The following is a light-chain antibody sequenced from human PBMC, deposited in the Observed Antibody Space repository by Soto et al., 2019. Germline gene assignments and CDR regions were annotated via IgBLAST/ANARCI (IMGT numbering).Light chain of an antibody. J-gene: IGKJ1*01. CDR3: QQYNNWLWT. Sequence: EIVMTQSPSTLSVSPGERATLSCRASQSVNSNLAWYQQKPGQAPRLLSYGASTRATGIPARFSGSGSGTEFTLTISSLQSEDFAVYYCQQYNNWLWTFGQGTKVEIK. V-gene: IGKV3-15*01. CDR2: GAS. CDR1: QSVNSN.